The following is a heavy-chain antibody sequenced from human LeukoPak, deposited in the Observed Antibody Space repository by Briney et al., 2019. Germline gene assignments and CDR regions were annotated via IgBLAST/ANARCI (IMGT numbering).Heavy chain of an antibody. J-gene: IGHJ4*02. CDR3: ARGIGTTNFDS. Sequence: PSQTLSLTCTVSGDSISSGSYYWSWIRQPAGKGLEWIGRIYASGSTNYNPSLKSRVTISLDTSENQFSLKENSVTAADTAVYYCARGIGTTNFDSWGQGTLVTVSS. CDR1: GDSISSGSYY. CDR2: IYASGST. D-gene: IGHD1-1*01. V-gene: IGHV4-61*02.